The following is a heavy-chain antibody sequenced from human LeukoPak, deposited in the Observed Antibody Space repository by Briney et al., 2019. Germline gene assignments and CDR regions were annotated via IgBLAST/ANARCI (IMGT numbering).Heavy chain of an antibody. Sequence: SQTLSLTCTVSGGSISSRSYYWGWIRQPPGKGLEWIGSIYYSGSTYYNPSLQSRVTISVDTSKNQFSLKLNSVTAADTAVYYCASFYCSGGSCYQYISYYYMDVWGKGTTVTISS. V-gene: IGHV4-39*01. D-gene: IGHD2-15*01. J-gene: IGHJ6*03. CDR2: IYYSGST. CDR1: GGSISSRSYY. CDR3: ASFYCSGGSCYQYISYYYMDV.